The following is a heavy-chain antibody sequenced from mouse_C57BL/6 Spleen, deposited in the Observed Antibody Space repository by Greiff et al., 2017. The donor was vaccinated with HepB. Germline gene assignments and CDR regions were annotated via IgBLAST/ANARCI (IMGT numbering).Heavy chain of an antibody. J-gene: IGHJ4*01. Sequence: QVQLQQPGAELVKPGASVKMSCKASGYTFTSYWITWVKQRPGQGLEWIGDIYPGSGSTNYNEKFKSKATLTVDTSSSTAYMQLSSLTSEDSAVYYCARANYSNCYAMDYWGQGTSGTVSS. CDR3: ARANYSNCYAMDY. CDR1: GYTFTSYW. D-gene: IGHD2-5*01. CDR2: IYPGSGST. V-gene: IGHV1-55*01.